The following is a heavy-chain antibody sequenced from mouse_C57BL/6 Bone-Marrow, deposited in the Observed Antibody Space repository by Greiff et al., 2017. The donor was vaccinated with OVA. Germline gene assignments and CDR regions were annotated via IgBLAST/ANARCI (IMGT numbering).Heavy chain of an antibody. CDR1: GFTFSSYG. CDR2: ISSGGSYT. V-gene: IGHV5-6*02. D-gene: IGHD2-1*01. Sequence: EVMLVESGGDLVKPGGSLKLSCAASGFTFSSYGMSWVRQTPDKRLEWVATISSGGSYTYYPDSVKGRFTISRDNAKNTLYLQMSSLKSEDTAMYYCARDALYNHAMGFWGQGTSVTVSA. J-gene: IGHJ4*01. CDR3: ARDALYNHAMGF.